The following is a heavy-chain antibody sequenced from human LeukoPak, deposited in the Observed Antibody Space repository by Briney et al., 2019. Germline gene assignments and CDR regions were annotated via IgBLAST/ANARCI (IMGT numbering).Heavy chain of an antibody. CDR3: ATVSNYYGSGTLGY. Sequence: GASVKVSCKVSGGKFSSYAISWVRQAPGQGLEWVGGIIPFFGTPYYAQKFQGRVTITADKSTSTAYMELSSLRSEDTAVYYCATVSNYYGSGTLGYWGQGTLVTVSS. D-gene: IGHD3-10*01. CDR2: IIPFFGTP. CDR1: GGKFSSYA. J-gene: IGHJ4*02. V-gene: IGHV1-69*06.